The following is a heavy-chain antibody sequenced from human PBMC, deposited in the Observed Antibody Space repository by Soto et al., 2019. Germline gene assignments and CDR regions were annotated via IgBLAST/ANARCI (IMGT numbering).Heavy chain of an antibody. D-gene: IGHD3-10*01. Sequence: SVKGSCKASGGTFSSYSISWVRQAPGQGLEWMGGIIPIFGTANYAQKFQGRVTITADESTSTAYMELSSLRSEDTAVYYCAREKTKGGSGPSWGQGTTVTVSS. J-gene: IGHJ6*02. CDR3: AREKTKGGSGPS. CDR2: IIPIFGTA. CDR1: GGTFSSYS. V-gene: IGHV1-69*13.